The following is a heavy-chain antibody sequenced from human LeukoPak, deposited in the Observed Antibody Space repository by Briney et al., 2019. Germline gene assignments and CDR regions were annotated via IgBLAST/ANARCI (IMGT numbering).Heavy chain of an antibody. CDR1: GFTFSSYA. J-gene: IGHJ4*02. D-gene: IGHD1-26*01. Sequence: GGSLRLSCAASGFTFSSYAMHWVRQAPGKGLEWVAVISYDGSNKYYADSVKGRFTISRDNSMNTLYLQMNSLRAEDTAVYYCARQILGLLDYWGQGTLVTVSS. V-gene: IGHV3-30*01. CDR3: ARQILGLLDY. CDR2: ISYDGSNK.